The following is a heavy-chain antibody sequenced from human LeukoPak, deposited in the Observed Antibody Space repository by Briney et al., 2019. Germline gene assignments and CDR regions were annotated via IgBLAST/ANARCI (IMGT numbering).Heavy chain of an antibody. CDR1: GFTFSSYA. CDR3: AKDPPAFYDFWSGSSDWFDP. D-gene: IGHD3-3*01. V-gene: IGHV3-23*01. CDR2: ISGSGGST. J-gene: IGHJ5*02. Sequence: GGSLRLSCAASGFTFSSYAMSWVRQAPGKGLEWVSAISGSGGSTYYADSVKGRFTISRDNSKNTLYLQMNSLRAEDTAVYYCAKDPPAFYDFWSGSSDWFDPWGQGTLVTVSS.